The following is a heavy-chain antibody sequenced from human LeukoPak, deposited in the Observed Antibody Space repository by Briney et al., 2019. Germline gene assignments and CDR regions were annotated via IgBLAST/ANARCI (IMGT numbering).Heavy chain of an antibody. CDR1: GVTFSDYA. CDR2: FIPILDTA. D-gene: IGHD3-3*01. J-gene: IGHJ6*03. Sequence: GDSVKVSCKASGVTFSDYALNWVRQAPGQGLEWMGVFIPILDTANSTQKFQGRLTITADISTNTVYMELSSLTFDDTAVYFCAGIPVFGVVLHQEPVWGKGTTVTVSS. CDR3: AGIPVFGVVLHQEPV. V-gene: IGHV1-69*10.